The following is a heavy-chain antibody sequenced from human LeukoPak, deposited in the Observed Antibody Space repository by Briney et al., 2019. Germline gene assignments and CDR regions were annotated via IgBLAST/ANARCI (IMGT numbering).Heavy chain of an antibody. CDR2: IYYSEST. V-gene: IGHV4-39*01. D-gene: IGHD6-19*01. Sequence: SETLSLTCTVSGGSISSSSYYWGWIRQPPGKGLEWIGSIYYSESTHYNPSLKSRITISVDTSKNQVPLKLSSVTAADTAVYYCARQRAVAGPDYWGQGTLVTVSS. CDR3: ARQRAVAGPDY. J-gene: IGHJ4*02. CDR1: GGSISSSSYY.